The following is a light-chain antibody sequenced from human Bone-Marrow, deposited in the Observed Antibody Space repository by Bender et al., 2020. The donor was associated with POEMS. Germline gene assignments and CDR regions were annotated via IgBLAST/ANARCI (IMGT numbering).Light chain of an antibody. CDR3: CSYVGISNVV. V-gene: IGLV2-23*02. J-gene: IGLJ2*01. CDR1: NRDVGNYDL. Sequence: QSALTQPASVSGSPGQSISISCTGTNRDVGNYDLVSWYQQHPDKAPQVLIYEVTKRPSGVSNRFSGSKSGNTASLTISGLQAEDEADYYCCSYVGISNVVFGGGTKLTVL. CDR2: EVT.